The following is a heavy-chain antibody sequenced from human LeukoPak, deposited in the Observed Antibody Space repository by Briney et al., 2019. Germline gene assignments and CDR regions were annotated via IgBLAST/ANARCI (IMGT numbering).Heavy chain of an antibody. CDR3: VRDMATGRFDP. V-gene: IGHV3-7*01. CDR1: GFTFSHYW. J-gene: IGHJ5*02. D-gene: IGHD5-24*01. Sequence: PGGSLRLSCSASGFTFSHYWMTWVRQSSGEGLELVANIKHDGSESYYLDSVKGRFTTSRDNDKNSLYLQMNSLRVEDTAVYYCVRDMATGRFDPWGQGTRVTVSS. CDR2: IKHDGSES.